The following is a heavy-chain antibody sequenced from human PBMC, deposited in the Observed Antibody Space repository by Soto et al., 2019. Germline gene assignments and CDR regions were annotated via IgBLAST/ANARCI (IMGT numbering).Heavy chain of an antibody. Sequence: GGSLRLSCAASGFTFSNYGMHWVRQAPGKGLEWVAAISDDGVSKYYADSVQGRFTISRDNSESAVFLQMNSLRPDDTALYFCAGAYYFGSGTSYTLYYWGQGTQVTVSS. CDR3: AGAYYFGSGTSYTLYY. CDR1: GFTFSNYG. V-gene: IGHV3-30*03. D-gene: IGHD3-10*01. CDR2: ISDDGVSK. J-gene: IGHJ4*02.